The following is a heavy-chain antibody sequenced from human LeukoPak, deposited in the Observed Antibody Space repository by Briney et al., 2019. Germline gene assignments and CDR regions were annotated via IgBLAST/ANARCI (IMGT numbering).Heavy chain of an antibody. CDR3: ARDGVGATTLGCPRS. V-gene: IGHV3-30*04. CDR1: GFTFSSYA. CDR2: ISYDGSNK. D-gene: IGHD1-26*01. J-gene: IGHJ5*02. Sequence: QTGGSLRLSCAASGFTFSSYAMHWVRQAPGKGLEWVAVISYDGSNKYYADSVKGRFTISRDNSKNTLYLQMNSLRAEDTAVYYCARDGVGATTLGCPRSWGQGTLVTVSS.